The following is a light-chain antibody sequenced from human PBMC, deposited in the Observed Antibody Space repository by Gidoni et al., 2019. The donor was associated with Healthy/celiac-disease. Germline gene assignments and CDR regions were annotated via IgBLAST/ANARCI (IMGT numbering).Light chain of an antibody. J-gene: IGKJ5*01. Sequence: EIVLTQSPATLSLSPGERATLSCRASQSVSSNLAWYQQKPGQAPRLLIYDASNRATGIPARCSGSGSGTDFTLTISSLEPEDFAVYYCQQRSNWPPEITFGQGTRLEIK. CDR3: QQRSNWPPEIT. CDR2: DAS. V-gene: IGKV3-11*01. CDR1: QSVSSN.